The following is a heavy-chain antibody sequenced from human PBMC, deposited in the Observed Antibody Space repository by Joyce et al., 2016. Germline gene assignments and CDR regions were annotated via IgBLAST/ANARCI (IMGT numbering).Heavy chain of an antibody. V-gene: IGHV4-4*02. CDR1: GDSITSNNW. CDR2: IHHSGNS. Sequence: QVRLQESGPGLVKPSGTLSLTCSVSGDSITSNNWWGWVRQSPGKGLEWIGEIHHSGNSNYKPSLKSRVTISVDKSQNLFSLNLTSMTAADTAVYYCARDSATVGFFFWGQGTLVTVSS. CDR3: ARDSATVGFFF. J-gene: IGHJ4*02. D-gene: IGHD2/OR15-2a*01.